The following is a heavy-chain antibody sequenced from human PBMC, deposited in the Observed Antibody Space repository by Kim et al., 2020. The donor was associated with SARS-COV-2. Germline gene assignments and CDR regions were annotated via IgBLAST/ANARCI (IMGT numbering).Heavy chain of an antibody. V-gene: IGHV4-39*01. J-gene: IGHJ4*02. D-gene: IGHD5-12*01. CDR2: IYYSGST. Sequence: SETLSLTCTVSGGSISSSSYYWGWIRQPPGKGLEWIGSIYYSGSTYYNPSLKSRVTISVDTSKNQFSLKLSSVTAADTAVYYCARTSNGYPPIYWGQGTLVTVSS. CDR1: GGSISSSSYY. CDR3: ARTSNGYPPIY.